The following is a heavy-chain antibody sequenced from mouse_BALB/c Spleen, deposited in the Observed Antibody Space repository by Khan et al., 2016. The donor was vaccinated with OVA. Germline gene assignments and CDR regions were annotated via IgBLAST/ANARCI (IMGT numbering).Heavy chain of an antibody. V-gene: IGHV9-3-1*01. J-gene: IGHJ4*01. CDR3: TRPPHFSYVLVY. CDR1: GYTFTNYG. Sequence: QIQLVQSGPELKKPGETVKISCKASGYTFTNYGMNWVKQAPGKALKWMGWISTYTGEPTYADDFKGRFAFSLATSASTAYLQINNLENEDTATYFCTRPPHFSYVLVYWGQGTSVTVSS. CDR2: ISTYTGEP.